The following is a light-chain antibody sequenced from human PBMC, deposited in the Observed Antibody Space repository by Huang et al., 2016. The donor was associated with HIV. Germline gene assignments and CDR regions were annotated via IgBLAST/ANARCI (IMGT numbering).Light chain of an antibody. CDR3: VQALQTPLA. CDR1: QSLLHSNGYNY. Sequence: DVVMTQSPLSLPVTPGEPASISCRSSQSLLHSNGYNYVDWYVQKPGQSPQLLIYLGSNRASGVPDRFSGRGSGTYFTLKISRVEAEDVGLYYCVQALQTPLAFGGGTKVEIK. J-gene: IGKJ4*01. CDR2: LGS. V-gene: IGKV2-28*01.